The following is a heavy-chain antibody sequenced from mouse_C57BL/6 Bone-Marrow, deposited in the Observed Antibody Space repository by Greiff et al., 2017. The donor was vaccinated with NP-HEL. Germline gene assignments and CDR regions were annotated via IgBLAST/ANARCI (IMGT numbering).Heavy chain of an antibody. J-gene: IGHJ4*01. D-gene: IGHD2-4*01. V-gene: IGHV5-6*01. CDR2: ISSGGSYT. CDR1: GFTFSSYG. Sequence: EVKLVESGGDLVKPGGSLKLSCAASGFTFSSYGMSWVRQTPDKRLEWVATISSGGSYTYYPDSVKGRFTISRDNAKNTLYLQMSSLKSEDTAMYYCARRDYGFYAMDYWGQGTSVTVSS. CDR3: ARRDYGFYAMDY.